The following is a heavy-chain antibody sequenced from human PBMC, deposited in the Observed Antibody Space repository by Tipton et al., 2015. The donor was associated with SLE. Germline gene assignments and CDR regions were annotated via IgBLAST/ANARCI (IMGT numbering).Heavy chain of an antibody. V-gene: IGHV4-39*07. J-gene: IGHJ6*03. D-gene: IGHD1-26*01. Sequence: LRLSCTVSGGSISSSTYYWGWIRQPPGKGLEWIGSMHYSGSTHYNPSLKSRVTISVDTSKNQFSLKLSSVTAADTAVYYCARGGLGVSYYYYMDVWGKGTTVTVSS. CDR2: MHYSGST. CDR3: ARGGLGVSYYYYMDV. CDR1: GGSISSSTYY.